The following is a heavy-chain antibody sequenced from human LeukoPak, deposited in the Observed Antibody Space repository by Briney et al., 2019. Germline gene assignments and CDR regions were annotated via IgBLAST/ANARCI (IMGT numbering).Heavy chain of an antibody. D-gene: IGHD2-15*01. J-gene: IGHJ4*02. CDR2: IYYSGST. V-gene: IGHV4-39*07. Sequence: SETLSLTCTVSGGSISSSSYYWGWIRQPPGKGLEWIGSIYYSGSTYYNPSLKSRVTISVDTSKNQFSLKLSSVAAADTAVYYCARGNILCSGGSCSTNIDYWGQGTLVTVSS. CDR3: ARGNILCSGGSCSTNIDY. CDR1: GGSISSSSYY.